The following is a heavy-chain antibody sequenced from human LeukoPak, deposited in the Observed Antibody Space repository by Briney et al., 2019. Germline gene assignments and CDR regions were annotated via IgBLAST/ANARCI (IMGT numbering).Heavy chain of an antibody. Sequence: SETLSLTCTVSGGSISSYYWSWIRQPAGKGLEWIGYIYYSGSTNYNPSLKGRVTISVDTSKNQFSLKLSSVTAADTAVYYCARGEDSSSYWFDPWGQGTLVTVSS. V-gene: IGHV4-59*08. D-gene: IGHD6-13*01. J-gene: IGHJ5*02. CDR1: GGSISSYY. CDR2: IYYSGST. CDR3: ARGEDSSSYWFDP.